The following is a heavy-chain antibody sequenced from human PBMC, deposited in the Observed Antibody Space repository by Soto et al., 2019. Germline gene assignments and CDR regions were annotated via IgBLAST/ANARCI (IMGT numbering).Heavy chain of an antibody. D-gene: IGHD6-13*01. CDR1: GFSFGTYW. CDR3: AKDSSYSSSWYYWFDP. J-gene: IGHJ5*02. CDR2: IKEDGSER. Sequence: GSLRLSCAVSGFSFGTYWMSWVRQAPGKGLEWLASIKEDGSERYYLDSVKGRFTISRDNAKDSLSLQMNSLRGEDTAFYYCAKDSSYSSSWYYWFDPWGQGTLVTVSS. V-gene: IGHV3-7*03.